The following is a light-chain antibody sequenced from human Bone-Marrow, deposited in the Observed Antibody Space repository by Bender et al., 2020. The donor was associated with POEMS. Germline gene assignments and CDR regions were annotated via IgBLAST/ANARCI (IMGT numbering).Light chain of an antibody. CDR3: YSPADSDVV. J-gene: IGLJ3*02. Sequence: SYELTQPSSVSVSPGQTATITCSGDVLSKNYARWLQQKPGQAPVLVINRDTARPSGIPERFSGSSSGTTVTLTISGAQLDDEGDYYCYSPADSDVVFGGGTKLTVL. V-gene: IGLV3-27*01. CDR1: VLSKNY. CDR2: RDT.